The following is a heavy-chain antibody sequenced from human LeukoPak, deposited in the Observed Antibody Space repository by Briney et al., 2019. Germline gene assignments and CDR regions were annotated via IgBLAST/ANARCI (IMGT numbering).Heavy chain of an antibody. J-gene: IGHJ4*02. CDR3: ARRIRAPDSSGYYYFDY. V-gene: IGHV4-59*08. CDR1: GGSFSGYY. D-gene: IGHD3-22*01. Sequence: PSETLSLTCAVYGGSFSGYYWSWIRQPPGKGLEWIGYIYYSGSTDYNPSLKSRVTISVDTSKNQFSLKLSSVTAADTAVYYCARRIRAPDSSGYYYFDYWGQGTLVTVSS. CDR2: IYYSGST.